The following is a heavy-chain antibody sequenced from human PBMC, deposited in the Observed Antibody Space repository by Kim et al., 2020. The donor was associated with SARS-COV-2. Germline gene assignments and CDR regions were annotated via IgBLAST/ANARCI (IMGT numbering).Heavy chain of an antibody. CDR2: INHSGST. J-gene: IGHJ6*02. D-gene: IGHD3-9*01. Sequence: SETLSLTCAVSGGSFSGYNWSWIRQPPGKGLEWIGEINHSGSTNNNQSSKSRVTISADTTKNQFSLKLLTVTAADTAAYYFYFRDWFGMDALGHGTTVT. CDR1: GGSFSGYN. V-gene: IGHV4-34*01. CDR3: YFRDWFGMDA.